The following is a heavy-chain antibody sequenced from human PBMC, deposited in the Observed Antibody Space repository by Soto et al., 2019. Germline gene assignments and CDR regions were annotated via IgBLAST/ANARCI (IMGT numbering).Heavy chain of an antibody. CDR3: ARRAETNGWNGFGADKYYFDF. J-gene: IGHJ4*02. V-gene: IGHV1-8*01. CDR1: GYTFTSYD. D-gene: IGHD1-1*01. CDR2: MDPNTGNS. Sequence: ASVKVSCKASGYTFTSYDIYWVRQATGQGLEWMGWMDPNTGNSGYAQKFQGRVTMTSDTSISTAHMELSSLRSEDTAVYYCARRAETNGWNGFGADKYYFDFWGQGTLVTVSS.